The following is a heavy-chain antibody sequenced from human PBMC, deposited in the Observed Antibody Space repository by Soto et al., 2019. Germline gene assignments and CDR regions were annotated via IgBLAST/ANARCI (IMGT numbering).Heavy chain of an antibody. D-gene: IGHD2-21*01. J-gene: IGHJ4*02. CDR2: IIPILGIA. CDR1: GGTFSSYT. Sequence: SVKVSCKASGGTFSSYTISWVRQAPGQGLEWMGRIIPILGIANYAQKFQGRVTITADKSTSTAYMELSSLRSEDTAVYYCAKYSIYGGILYYFDYCGQGTLVTVSS. CDR3: AKYSIYGGILYYFDY. V-gene: IGHV1-69*02.